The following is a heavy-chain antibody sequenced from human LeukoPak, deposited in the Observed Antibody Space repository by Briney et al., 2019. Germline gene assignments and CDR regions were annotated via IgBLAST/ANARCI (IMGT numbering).Heavy chain of an antibody. Sequence: LSGGSLRLSCAASGFTFSSYWMDWVRQAPGKGLVWVSGINSDGRMTRYAESVKGRFTISRDNAKNTLYLQMNSLRAEDTAVYYCAKDLHDYGNYVGWFDSWGQGTLVTVSS. CDR2: INSDGRMT. D-gene: IGHD4-11*01. CDR1: GFTFSSYW. V-gene: IGHV3-74*01. CDR3: AKDLHDYGNYVGWFDS. J-gene: IGHJ5*01.